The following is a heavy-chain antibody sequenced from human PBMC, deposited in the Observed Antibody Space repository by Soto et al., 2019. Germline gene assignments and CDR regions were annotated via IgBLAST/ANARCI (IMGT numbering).Heavy chain of an antibody. D-gene: IGHD6-13*01. CDR3: AREGTSRRAFQH. V-gene: IGHV3-48*02. CDR1: GFTFSSYS. Sequence: GGSLRLSCAASGFTFSSYSMNWVRQAPGKGLEWVSYISSSSTIYYADSVKGRFTISRDNAKNSLYLQMNSLRDEDTAVYYCAREGTSRRAFQHWGQGTLVTVSS. CDR2: ISSSSTI. J-gene: IGHJ1*01.